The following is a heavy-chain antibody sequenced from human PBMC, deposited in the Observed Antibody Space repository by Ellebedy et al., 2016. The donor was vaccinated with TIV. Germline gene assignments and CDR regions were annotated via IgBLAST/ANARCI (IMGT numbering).Heavy chain of an antibody. V-gene: IGHV4-34*01. D-gene: IGHD2-2*01. CDR3: ARKYCDSASCHAFDP. CDR1: GGSFSGYY. CDR2: INHSGGT. Sequence: SETLSLXCAVYGGSFSGYYWTWIRQPPGKGLEWIGEINHSGGTNYNPSLKSRVTISVDTSKSQFSLKLNSLTAADTAVYYCARKYCDSASCHAFDPWGQGTLVIVSP. J-gene: IGHJ5*02.